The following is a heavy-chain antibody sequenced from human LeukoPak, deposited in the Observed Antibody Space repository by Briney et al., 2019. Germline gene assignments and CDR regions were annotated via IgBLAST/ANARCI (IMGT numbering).Heavy chain of an antibody. CDR1: GYSFTSYW. D-gene: IGHD6-19*01. V-gene: IGHV5-10-1*01. CDR3: ARHGVYSSGWDHYFDY. Sequence: GESLKISCKGSGYSFTSYWISWVRQMPGKGLEWRGRIDPSDSYTNYSPSFQGHVTISADKSISTAYLQWSSLKASDTAMYYCARHGVYSSGWDHYFDYWGQGTLVTVSS. CDR2: IDPSDSYT. J-gene: IGHJ4*02.